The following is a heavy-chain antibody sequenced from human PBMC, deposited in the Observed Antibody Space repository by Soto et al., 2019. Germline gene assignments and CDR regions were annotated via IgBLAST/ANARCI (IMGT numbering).Heavy chain of an antibody. CDR1: GGSFSGYY. CDR3: ARVRWQLARLYYFDY. Sequence: PSETLSLTCAVYGGSFSGYYWSWIRQLPGKGLEWIGEINHSGSTNYNPSLKSRVTISVDTFKNQFSLKLSSVTAADTAVYYCARVRWQLARLYYFDYWGQGTLVTVPQ. D-gene: IGHD6-6*01. V-gene: IGHV4-34*01. J-gene: IGHJ4*02. CDR2: INHSGST.